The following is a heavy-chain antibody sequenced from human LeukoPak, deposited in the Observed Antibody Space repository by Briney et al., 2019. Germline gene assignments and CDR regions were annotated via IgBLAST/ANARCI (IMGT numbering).Heavy chain of an antibody. CDR2: INHSGST. D-gene: IGHD5-18*01. Sequence: SETLSLTCAVYGGSFSGYYWSWIRQPPGKGLEWIGEINHSGSTYYDPSLKSRVTISVDTSKNQFSLKLSSVTAADTAVYYCAVRGYSYGSLDYWGQGTLVTVSS. J-gene: IGHJ4*02. CDR3: AVRGYSYGSLDY. CDR1: GGSFSGYY. V-gene: IGHV4-34*01.